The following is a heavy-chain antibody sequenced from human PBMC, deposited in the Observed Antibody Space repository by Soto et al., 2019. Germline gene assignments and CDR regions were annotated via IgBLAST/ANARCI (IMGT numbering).Heavy chain of an antibody. Sequence: SETLSLTCAVSGGSFTSNNWWTWVRQPPGQGLEWIGEIHRTGSTNYNPSLKSRVTISLDKSENQFSLKVTSLTAADTAVYYCASRDPGTSVDYWGQGTLVTVSS. J-gene: IGHJ4*02. D-gene: IGHD1-7*01. CDR2: IHRTGST. CDR1: GGSFTSNNW. CDR3: ASRDPGTSVDY. V-gene: IGHV4-4*02.